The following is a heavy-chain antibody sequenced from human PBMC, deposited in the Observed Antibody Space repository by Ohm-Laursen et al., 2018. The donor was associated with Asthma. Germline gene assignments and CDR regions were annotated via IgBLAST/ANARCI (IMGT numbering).Heavy chain of an antibody. CDR2: IDSDDDK. Sequence: TQTLTLTCTVSRFSLSNARMGVSWIRQPPGQALEWLARIDSDDDKLYSTSLKTRLTISKDTSKNQVVLTMTNMDPVDTATYYCARWYYGMDVWGQGTTVTVSS. J-gene: IGHJ6*02. V-gene: IGHV2-70*04. CDR3: ARWYYGMDV. CDR1: RFSLSNARMG.